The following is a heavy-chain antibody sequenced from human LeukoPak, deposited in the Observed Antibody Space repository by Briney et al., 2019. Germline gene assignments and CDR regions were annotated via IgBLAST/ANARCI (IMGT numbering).Heavy chain of an antibody. CDR2: IYHSGST. J-gene: IGHJ6*04. D-gene: IGHD6-13*01. CDR1: GYSISSGYY. V-gene: IGHV4-38-2*02. CDR3: ARDGVRYSSSWLDV. Sequence: PSETLSLTCSVSGYSISSGYYWDWIRQPPGKGLEWIGSIYHSGSTYYNPSLKSRVTISVDTSKNQFSLKLSSVTAADTAVYYCARDGVRYSSSWLDVWGKGTTVTVSS.